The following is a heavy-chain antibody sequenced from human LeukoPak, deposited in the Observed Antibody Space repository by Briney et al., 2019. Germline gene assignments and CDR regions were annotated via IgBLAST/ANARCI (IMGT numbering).Heavy chain of an antibody. D-gene: IGHD1-7*01. J-gene: IGHJ6*03. CDR2: IYYSGST. Sequence: SETLSLTCTVSGGSISSYYWSWIRQPPGKGLEWIGYIYYSGSTNYNPSLKSRVTISVDTSKNQFSLKLSSVTAADTAVYYRARDSKLELLGPYYYYYMDVWGKGTTVTVSS. CDR1: GGSISSYY. V-gene: IGHV4-59*01. CDR3: ARDSKLELLGPYYYYYMDV.